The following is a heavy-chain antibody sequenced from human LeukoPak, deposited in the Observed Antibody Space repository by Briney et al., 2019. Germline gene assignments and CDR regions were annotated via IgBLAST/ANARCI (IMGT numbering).Heavy chain of an antibody. CDR2: IRSKAYGGTT. CDR3: SLAQYYNQGGY. V-gene: IGHV3-49*04. CDR1: GFTFSSYA. J-gene: IGHJ4*02. Sequence: GGSLRLSCAASGFTFSSYAMSWVRQAPGKGLEWIGFIRSKAYGGTTEYAPSVKGRFTISRDDSKSIAYLQMNSLKTEDTAVYYCSLAQYYNQGGYWGQGTLLTVSS. D-gene: IGHD1-1*01.